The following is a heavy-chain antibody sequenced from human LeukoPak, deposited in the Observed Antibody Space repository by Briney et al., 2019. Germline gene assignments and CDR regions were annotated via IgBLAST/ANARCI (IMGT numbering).Heavy chain of an antibody. D-gene: IGHD3-22*01. J-gene: IGHJ4*02. CDR2: ISGSGGST. V-gene: IGHV3-23*01. Sequence: PGGSLRLSCAASGVTFSSYAMSWVRQAPGKGLEWVSAISGSGGSTYYADSVKGRFTISRDNSKNTLYLQMNSLRAEDTAVYYCAKDPSRGIYYDSSGYWNYWGQGTLVTVSS. CDR1: GVTFSSYA. CDR3: AKDPSRGIYYDSSGYWNY.